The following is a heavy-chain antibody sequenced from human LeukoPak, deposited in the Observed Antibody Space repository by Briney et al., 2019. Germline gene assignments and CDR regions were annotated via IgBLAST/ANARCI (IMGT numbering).Heavy chain of an antibody. CDR1: GYTFTSYY. CDR3: ARNHTPFWREGNRPPAGWFY. Sequence: ASVKVSCKASGYTFTSYYMHWVRQAPGQGLEWMGIINPSGGSTSYAQKFQGRVTMTRDVSTSTVYMELSSLRSEDTAVYYCARNHTPFWREGNRPPAGWFYWGQGTLVTVSS. D-gene: IGHD3-3*01. J-gene: IGHJ4*02. V-gene: IGHV1-46*01. CDR2: INPSGGST.